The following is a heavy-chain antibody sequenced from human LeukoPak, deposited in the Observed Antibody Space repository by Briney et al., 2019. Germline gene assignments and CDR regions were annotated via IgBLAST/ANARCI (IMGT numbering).Heavy chain of an antibody. D-gene: IGHD3-3*01. J-gene: IGHJ4*02. V-gene: IGHV3-9*01. CDR1: GFTFDDYA. Sequence: GGSLRLSCAASGFTFDDYAMHWVRQAPGKGLEWVSGISWNSGSIGYADSVKGRFTISRDNAKNSLYLQMNSLRAEDTALYYCAKGGRAVTSGYYTYYFDYWGQGTLVTVSS. CDR3: AKGGRAVTSGYYTYYFDY. CDR2: ISWNSGSI.